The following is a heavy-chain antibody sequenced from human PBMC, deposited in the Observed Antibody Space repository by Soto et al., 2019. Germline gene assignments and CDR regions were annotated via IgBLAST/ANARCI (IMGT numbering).Heavy chain of an antibody. V-gene: IGHV4-61*01. CDR1: GGSVSSGSYY. Sequence: QVQLQESGPGLVKPSETLSLTCTVSGGSVSSGSYYWSWIRQPPGKGLEWIGYIYYSGSTNYNPHLKSRVTISVDTSKNQFSLKLSAVTAADTAVYYCARDRPPGNFGYWGQGTLVTVSS. CDR2: IYYSGST. D-gene: IGHD6-13*01. J-gene: IGHJ4*02. CDR3: ARDRPPGNFGY.